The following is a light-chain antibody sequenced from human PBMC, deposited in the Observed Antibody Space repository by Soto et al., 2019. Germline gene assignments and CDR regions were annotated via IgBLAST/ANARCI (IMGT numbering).Light chain of an antibody. CDR3: QQSNVWPLVN. J-gene: IGKJ5*01. CDR1: PSLAKF. V-gene: IGKV3-11*01. CDR2: RPF. Sequence: EIVWTPSPATLSLPPVQRANLYCTSSPSLAKFVASYQPTPGQAPRLLIDRPFNSATRIPARFSGSGSGTDFALTIRSRGPEDAAVYYCQQSNVWPLVNCGHGKRREIK.